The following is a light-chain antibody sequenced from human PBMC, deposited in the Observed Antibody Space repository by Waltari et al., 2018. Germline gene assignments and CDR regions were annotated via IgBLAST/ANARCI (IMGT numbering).Light chain of an antibody. CDR1: ESVGTD. J-gene: IGKJ2*01. CDR3: QQSRQWPRRT. CDR2: FGS. V-gene: IGKV3-15*01. Sequence: EIVMTQSPVTMSVSPGEGVTLSCTASESVGTDVAWYRHKPGQPPRLLIYFGSTRATGVPARISGSGSGTDFSLTSSSLESEGFAFYYCQQSRQWPRRTFGQGTKLE.